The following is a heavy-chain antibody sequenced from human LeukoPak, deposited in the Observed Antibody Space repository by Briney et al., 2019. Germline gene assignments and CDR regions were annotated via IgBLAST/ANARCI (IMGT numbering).Heavy chain of an antibody. Sequence: SETLSLTCTVSGGSISSSSYYWVWVRQAPGKGLEWIGSIYYSGGTYYNPALRRRTIITVDTSKKQSSLKLSSVTAADTAVYHCARIAQWLPLWGQGTMVTVSS. CDR1: GGSISSSSYY. CDR2: IYYSGGT. D-gene: IGHD6-19*01. V-gene: IGHV4-39*01. CDR3: ARIAQWLPL. J-gene: IGHJ3*01.